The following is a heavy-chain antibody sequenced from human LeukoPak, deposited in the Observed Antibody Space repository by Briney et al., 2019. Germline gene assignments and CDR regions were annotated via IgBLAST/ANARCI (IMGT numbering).Heavy chain of an antibody. J-gene: IGHJ4*02. CDR2: IYYSGST. CDR1: GGSISSGGYY. CDR3: ARRGFEYCSGGSCYYFDY. Sequence: SETLSLTCTVSGGSISSGGYYWSWIRQHPGKGLEWIGYIYYSGSTYYNPSLKSRVTISVDTSKNQFSLKLSSVTAADTAVYYCARRGFEYCSGGSCYYFDYWGQGTLVTVSS. V-gene: IGHV4-31*03. D-gene: IGHD2-15*01.